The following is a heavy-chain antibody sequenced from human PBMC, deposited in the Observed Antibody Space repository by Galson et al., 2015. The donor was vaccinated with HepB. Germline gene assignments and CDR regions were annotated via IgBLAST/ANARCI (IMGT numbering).Heavy chain of an antibody. CDR3: AREGGYSGYDWDYYYYGMDV. D-gene: IGHD5-12*01. CDR1: GFTFSSYW. V-gene: IGHV3-7*03. CDR2: IKQDGSEK. J-gene: IGHJ6*02. Sequence: SLRLSCAASGFTFSSYWMSWVRQAPGKGLEWVANIKQDGSEKYYVDSVKGRFTISRDNAKNSLYLQMNSLRAEDTAVYYCAREGGYSGYDWDYYYYGMDVWGQGTTVTVSS.